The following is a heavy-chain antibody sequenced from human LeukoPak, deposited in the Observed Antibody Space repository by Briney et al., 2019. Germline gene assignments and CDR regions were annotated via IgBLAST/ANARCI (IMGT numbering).Heavy chain of an antibody. V-gene: IGHV4-34*01. J-gene: IGHJ5*02. CDR2: INHSGST. D-gene: IGHD4-17*01. Sequence: SESLSLTCAVYGGSFSGYYWSWIRQPPGKGLEWIGEINHSGSTNYNPSLKSRVTISVDTSKNQFSLKLSSVTAADTAVYYCARRDYGDYALSWFDPWGQGTLVTVSS. CDR1: GGSFSGYY. CDR3: ARRDYGDYALSWFDP.